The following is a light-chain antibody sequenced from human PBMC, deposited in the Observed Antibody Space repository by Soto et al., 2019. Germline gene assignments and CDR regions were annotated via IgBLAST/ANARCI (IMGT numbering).Light chain of an antibody. CDR1: SGAVGTYNL. J-gene: IGLJ1*01. Sequence: QSALTQPASVSWSPGQSITISCTGSSGAVGTYNLVSWYQQHPGKAPKLMIYEVTYRPSGVSNRFSGSKSGNTASLTISGLQAEDEGDYYCCSYTATSTLVVFGTGTKLTVL. CDR2: EVT. V-gene: IGLV2-14*02. CDR3: CSYTATSTLVV.